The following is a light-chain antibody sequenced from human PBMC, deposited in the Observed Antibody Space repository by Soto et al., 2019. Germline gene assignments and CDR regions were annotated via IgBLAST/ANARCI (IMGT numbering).Light chain of an antibody. Sequence: QSVLTLPASVSGTPGQSITISCTGTRSDVGGYNYVSWYQQHPGKAPKLMIYEVSNRPSGVSNRFSGSKSGNTASLTISGLQAEDEADYYCSSYTSSSTPCVFGTGTKVTVL. CDR2: EVS. V-gene: IGLV2-14*01. J-gene: IGLJ1*01. CDR3: SSYTSSSTPCV. CDR1: RSDVGGYNY.